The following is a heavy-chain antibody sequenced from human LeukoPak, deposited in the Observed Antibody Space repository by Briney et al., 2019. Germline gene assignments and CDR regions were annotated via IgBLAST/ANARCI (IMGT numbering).Heavy chain of an antibody. D-gene: IGHD4-11*01. V-gene: IGHV3-48*03. CDR3: ARDPTVHYYYDGMDV. CDR2: ISSGGTTI. Sequence: QAGGSLRLSCAASGFSFSSYEMNWVRQAPGKGLEWVSYISSGGTTIYYADSVKGRFTISRDNAKNSLYLQMNSLRAEDTAVYYCARDPTVHYYYDGMDVWGQGTTVTVSS. CDR1: GFSFSSYE. J-gene: IGHJ6*02.